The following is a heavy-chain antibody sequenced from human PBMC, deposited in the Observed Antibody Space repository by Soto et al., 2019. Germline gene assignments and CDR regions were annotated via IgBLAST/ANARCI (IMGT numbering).Heavy chain of an antibody. J-gene: IGHJ4*02. CDR1: GGSFSGYY. D-gene: IGHD2-15*01. Sequence: SETLSLTCAVYGGSFSGYYWSWIRQPPGKGLEWIGEINHSGSTNYNPSLKSRVTISVDTSKNQFSLKLSSVTAADTAVYYCARGYCSGGSCYHIYFDYWGQGTLVTVSS. CDR3: ARGYCSGGSCYHIYFDY. V-gene: IGHV4-34*01. CDR2: INHSGST.